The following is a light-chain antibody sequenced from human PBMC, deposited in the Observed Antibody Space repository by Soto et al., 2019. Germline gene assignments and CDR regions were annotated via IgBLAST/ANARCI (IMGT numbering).Light chain of an antibody. CDR1: QSVSSSY. CDR2: GAS. Sequence: EIVLTQSPGTLSLSPGERATLSCRASQSVSSSYLAWYQQKPGQAPRLLIYGASSRATGIPDRFSGSGSGTEFTLTISSLQPDDFAVYYCQQYNNWPLTFGQGTRLEIK. CDR3: QQYNNWPLT. V-gene: IGKV3-20*01. J-gene: IGKJ5*01.